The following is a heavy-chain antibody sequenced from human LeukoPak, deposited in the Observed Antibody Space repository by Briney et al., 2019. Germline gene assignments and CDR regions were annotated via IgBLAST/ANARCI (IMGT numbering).Heavy chain of an antibody. CDR2: INPNSGGT. CDR1: GYTFAGYY. V-gene: IGHV1-2*02. CDR3: ARDLQSSSGYYYVVGY. D-gene: IGHD3-22*01. J-gene: IGHJ4*02. Sequence: ASVKVSCKASGYTFAGYYMHWVRQAPGQGLEWMGWINPNSGGTNYAQKFQGRVTMTRDTSISTAYMELSRLRSDDTAVYYCARDLQSSSGYYYVVGYWGQGTLVTVSS.